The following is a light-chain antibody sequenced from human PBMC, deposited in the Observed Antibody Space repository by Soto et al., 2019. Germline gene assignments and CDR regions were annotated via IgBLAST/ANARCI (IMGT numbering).Light chain of an antibody. Sequence: QSALTQPASVSGSPGQSITISCTGTSSDVGGYNYVSWYQQHPGKAPKLMIYEVSNGPSGVSNRFSGSKSGNTASLTISGLQAEDEADYYCSSWTSSSTLLFGGGTKLTVL. V-gene: IGLV2-14*01. CDR2: EVS. J-gene: IGLJ2*01. CDR1: SSDVGGYNY. CDR3: SSWTSSSTLL.